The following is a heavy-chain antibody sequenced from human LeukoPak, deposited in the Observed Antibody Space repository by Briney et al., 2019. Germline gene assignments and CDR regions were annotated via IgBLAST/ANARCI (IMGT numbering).Heavy chain of an antibody. CDR2: INPNSGGT. Sequence: ASVKVSCKASGYTFTGYYMHWVRQAPGQGLERMGRINPNSGGTNYAQKFQGRVTMTRDTSISTAYMELSRLRPDDTAVYYCARAQGSGWGYNWFDPWGQGTLVTVSS. CDR3: ARAQGSGWGYNWFDP. J-gene: IGHJ5*02. V-gene: IGHV1-2*06. D-gene: IGHD6-19*01. CDR1: GYTFTGYY.